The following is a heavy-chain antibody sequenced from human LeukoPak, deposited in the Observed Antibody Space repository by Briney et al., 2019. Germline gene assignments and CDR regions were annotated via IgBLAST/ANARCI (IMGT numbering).Heavy chain of an antibody. CDR2: ISFSSSYI. CDR3: ARGLGADFDY. V-gene: IGHV3-21*01. J-gene: IGHJ4*02. Sequence: GESLRLSCSASGFTFTSHTMNWVRQAPGKGLEWVSSISFSSSYIYYADSVKGRFAISRDNAKNSLYLQMNSLRADDTAVYFCARGLGADFDYWGQGTLVTVSS. CDR1: GFTFTSHT.